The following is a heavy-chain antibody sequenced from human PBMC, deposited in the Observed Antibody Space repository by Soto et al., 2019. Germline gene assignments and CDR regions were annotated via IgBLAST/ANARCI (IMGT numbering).Heavy chain of an antibody. CDR3: AKDQGRGYSGCLRVNYYYGMDV. J-gene: IGHJ6*02. CDR1: GFPLSSYW. Sequence: PGGSPRLSCAAPGFPLSSYWLPRVRPAPGKGVGGGGVISYDGSNKYYADSVKGRFTISRDNAKNTLYLQMNSLRAEDTAVYYCAKDQGRGYSGCLRVNYYYGMDVWGQGTTVTVSS. D-gene: IGHD5-12*01. CDR2: ISYDGSNK. V-gene: IGHV3-30*18.